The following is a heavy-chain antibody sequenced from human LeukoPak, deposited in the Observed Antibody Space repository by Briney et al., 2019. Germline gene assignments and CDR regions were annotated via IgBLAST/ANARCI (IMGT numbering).Heavy chain of an antibody. Sequence: PSETLSLTCTVSGGSISSGGYYWSWIRQHPGKGLEWIGYIYYSGSTYYNPSLKSRVTISVDTSKNQFSLKLSSVTAADTAVYYCARGLDYGDYYFDYWGQGTLVTVSS. V-gene: IGHV4-31*03. CDR2: IYYSGST. CDR3: ARGLDYGDYYFDY. D-gene: IGHD4-17*01. CDR1: GGSISSGGYY. J-gene: IGHJ4*02.